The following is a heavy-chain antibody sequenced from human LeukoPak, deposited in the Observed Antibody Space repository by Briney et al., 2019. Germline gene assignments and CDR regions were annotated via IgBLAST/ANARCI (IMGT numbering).Heavy chain of an antibody. J-gene: IGHJ4*02. Sequence: SVKVSCKASGGTFSSYTISWVRQAPGQGREWMGRIIPILGIANYAQKFQGRVTITANKSTSTAYMEMSSLRSEDTAVYYCRGTYYYGSGIDGDYFDYWGQGTLVTVSS. CDR2: IIPILGIA. CDR3: RGTYYYGSGIDGDYFDY. CDR1: GGTFSSYT. D-gene: IGHD3-10*01. V-gene: IGHV1-69*02.